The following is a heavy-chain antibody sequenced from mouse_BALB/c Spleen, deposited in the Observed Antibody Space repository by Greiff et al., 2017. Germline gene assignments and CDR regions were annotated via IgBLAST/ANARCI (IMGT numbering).Heavy chain of an antibody. V-gene: IGHV14-3*02. J-gene: IGHJ1*01. D-gene: IGHD1-1*01. CDR3: ARSGVYYGSSWYFDV. Sequence: EVQLQQSGAELVKPGASVKLSCTASGFNIKDTYMHWVKQRPEQGLEWIGRIDPANGNTKYDPKFQGKATITADTSSNTAYLQLSSLTSEDTAVYYCARSGVYYGSSWYFDVWGAGTTVTVSS. CDR1: GFNIKDTY. CDR2: IDPANGNT.